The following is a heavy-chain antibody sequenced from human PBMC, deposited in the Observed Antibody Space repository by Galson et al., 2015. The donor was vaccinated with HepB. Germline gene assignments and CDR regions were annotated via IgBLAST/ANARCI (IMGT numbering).Heavy chain of an antibody. Sequence: SLRLSCAASDFNININHMSWVRQAPGKGLEWAAVIYSDDNTKYADSVKGRFTISRAKSKNTLYLQMYSLGPEDTAVYFCARDQGDDYVNYYYYHGMDVWGQGTTVTVSS. CDR3: ARDQGDDYVNYYYYHGMDV. J-gene: IGHJ6*02. V-gene: IGHV3-53*05. CDR2: IYSDDNT. CDR1: DFNININH. D-gene: IGHD4-17*01.